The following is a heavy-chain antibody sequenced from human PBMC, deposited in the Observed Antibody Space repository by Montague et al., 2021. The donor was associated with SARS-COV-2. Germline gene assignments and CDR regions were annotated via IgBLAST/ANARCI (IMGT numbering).Heavy chain of an antibody. CDR2: IDWDDDK. CDR3: ARTYYDILTGYYTYDY. Sequence: PALVKPTQTLTLTCTFSGFSLSTSGMCVSWIRQPPGKALEWLALIDWDDDKYYSTSLKTRLTISKDTSKNQVVLTMTNMDPVDTATYYCARTYYDILTGYYTYDYWGQRTLVTVSS. J-gene: IGHJ4*02. D-gene: IGHD3-9*01. V-gene: IGHV2-70*01. CDR1: GFSLSTSGMC.